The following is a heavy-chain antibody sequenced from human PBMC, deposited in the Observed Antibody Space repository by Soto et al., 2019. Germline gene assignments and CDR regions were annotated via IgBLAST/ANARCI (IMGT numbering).Heavy chain of an antibody. V-gene: IGHV1-69*13. D-gene: IGHD6-6*01. CDR3: ARTQGPIAARPYYYYGMDV. J-gene: IGHJ6*02. Sequence: SVKVSCKASGDTLSNSAFGWVRQAPGQGLEWMGGIIPIFGTANYAQKFQGRVTITADESTSTAYMELSSLRSEDTAVYYCARTQGPIAARPYYYYGMDVWGQGTTVTVSS. CDR1: GDTLSNSA. CDR2: IIPIFGTA.